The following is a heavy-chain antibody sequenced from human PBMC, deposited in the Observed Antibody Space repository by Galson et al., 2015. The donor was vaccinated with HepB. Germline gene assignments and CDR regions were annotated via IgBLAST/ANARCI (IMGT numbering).Heavy chain of an antibody. CDR3: ASRGGWELDY. J-gene: IGHJ4*02. CDR2: ITSSSSTI. D-gene: IGHD1-26*01. Sequence: SLRLSCAASGFTFSDYYMTWIRQAPGKGLDWISYITSSSSTIYYTDSVKGRFTISRDNAKNSLYLQMNSLRAEDTAVYYCASRGGWELDYWGQGTLVTVSS. V-gene: IGHV3-11*04. CDR1: GFTFSDYY.